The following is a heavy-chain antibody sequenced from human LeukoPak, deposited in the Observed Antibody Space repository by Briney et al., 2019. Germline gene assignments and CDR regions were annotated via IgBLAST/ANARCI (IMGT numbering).Heavy chain of an antibody. V-gene: IGHV4-59*01. CDR3: ASSIVVVTAFDY. Sequence: SETLSLTCTVPGGSISSYYWSWLRQPPGKGLEWIGYIYYSGSTNYNPSLKSRVTISVDTSKNQFSLKLSSVTAADTAVYYCASSIVVVTAFDYWGQGTLVTVSS. CDR1: GGSISSYY. CDR2: IYYSGST. J-gene: IGHJ4*02. D-gene: IGHD2-21*02.